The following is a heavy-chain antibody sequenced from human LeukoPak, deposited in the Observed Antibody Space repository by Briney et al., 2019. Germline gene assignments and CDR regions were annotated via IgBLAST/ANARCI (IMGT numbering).Heavy chain of an antibody. J-gene: IGHJ3*02. Sequence: GGSLRLSCAASGFTFSSYAMHWVRQAPGKGLEWVAVISYDGSNKYYADSVKGRFTISRDNSKNTLYLQMNSMRAEDTAVYYCARDGSKKFLLWLGELPQAFDIWGKGTMVTVSS. D-gene: IGHD3-10*01. CDR2: ISYDGSNK. CDR3: ARDGSKKFLLWLGELPQAFDI. CDR1: GFTFSSYA. V-gene: IGHV3-30-3*01.